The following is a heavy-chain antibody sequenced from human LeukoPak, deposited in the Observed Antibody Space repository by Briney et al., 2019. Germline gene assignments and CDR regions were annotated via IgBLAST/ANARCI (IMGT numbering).Heavy chain of an antibody. V-gene: IGHV4-4*02. D-gene: IGHD3-10*01. CDR1: GFTFSSYS. J-gene: IGHJ6*03. CDR2: IYHSGST. Sequence: GSLRLSCEASGFTFSSYSMNWVRQPPGKGLEWIGEIYHSGSTNYNPSLKSRVTISVDKSKNQFSLKLSSVTAADTAVYYCARVVGWFGELSPYYYYMDVWGKGTTVTVSS. CDR3: ARVVGWFGELSPYYYYMDV.